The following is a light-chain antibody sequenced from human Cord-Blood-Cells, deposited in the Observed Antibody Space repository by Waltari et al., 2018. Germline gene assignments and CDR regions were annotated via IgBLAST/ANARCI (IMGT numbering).Light chain of an antibody. CDR1: QSISSY. J-gene: IGKJ1*01. Sequence: DIQMTQSPSSLSASVVDRVTITCRASQSISSYLNWYQQKPGKAPKLLIYAASSLQSGVPSRFSGSGSGTDFTLTINSLQPEDFATYYCQQSYSTPRTFGQGTKVEIK. V-gene: IGKV1-39*01. CDR3: QQSYSTPRT. CDR2: AAS.